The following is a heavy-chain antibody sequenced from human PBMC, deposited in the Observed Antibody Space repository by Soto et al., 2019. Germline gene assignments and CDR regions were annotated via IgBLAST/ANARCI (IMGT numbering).Heavy chain of an antibody. CDR1: RGTFSSYT. D-gene: IGHD6-13*01. J-gene: IGHJ6*02. CDR2: ILPILGIA. CDR3: ARDEGAIAAAVKGYYDYGMDV. V-gene: IGHV1-69*08. Sequence: QVQLVQSGAEVKKPGSSVKVSCKASRGTFSSYTISWVRQSPGQGPEWMGRILPILGIANYVEKFQGRVTITADKSTSTAYMELSSLRSEATDVYYCARDEGAIAAAVKGYYDYGMDVWGQGTTVTVAS.